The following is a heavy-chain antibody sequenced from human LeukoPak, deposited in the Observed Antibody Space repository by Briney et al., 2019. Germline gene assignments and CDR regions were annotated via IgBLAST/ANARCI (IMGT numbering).Heavy chain of an antibody. Sequence: ASVKVSCRASGYTFTSFGVSWVRQAPGQGLEWMGWISTYNGNIKSAQRVQERVTLTTDTSTSTAYMELRSLRSDDTAVYYCARGGGDFWSGYDAFDIWGQGTMVTVSS. CDR1: GYTFTSFG. CDR3: ARGGGDFWSGYDAFDI. CDR2: ISTYNGNI. J-gene: IGHJ3*02. V-gene: IGHV1-18*01. D-gene: IGHD3-3*01.